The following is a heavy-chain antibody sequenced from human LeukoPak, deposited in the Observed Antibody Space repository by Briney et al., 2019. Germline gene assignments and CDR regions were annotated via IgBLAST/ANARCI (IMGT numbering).Heavy chain of an antibody. CDR1: GYTFTSYD. J-gene: IGHJ4*02. V-gene: IGHV1-8*01. CDR2: MSPNSGDT. CDR3: ARGPPNWGYDY. D-gene: IGHD7-27*01. Sequence: ASVKVSCKASGYTFTSYDFNWVRQATGQWPEWMGWMSPNSGDTGYAQKFQDRVTMTRNTSISTAYMELSSLRSDDTAVYYCARGPPNWGYDYWGPGTLVTVSS.